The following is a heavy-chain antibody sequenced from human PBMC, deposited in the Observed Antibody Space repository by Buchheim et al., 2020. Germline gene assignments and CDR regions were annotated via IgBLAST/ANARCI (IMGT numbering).Heavy chain of an antibody. D-gene: IGHD3-22*01. Sequence: EVQLVESGGGLVQPGGSLRLSCAASGFTFSSYSMNWVRQAPGKGLEWVSYISSSSSTIYYADSVKGRFTISRDNAKNSLYLQMNSLRAEDTAVYYCAKDLWYYYDSSGYGPFDYWGQGTL. J-gene: IGHJ4*02. CDR2: ISSSSSTI. CDR1: GFTFSSYS. CDR3: AKDLWYYYDSSGYGPFDY. V-gene: IGHV3-48*01.